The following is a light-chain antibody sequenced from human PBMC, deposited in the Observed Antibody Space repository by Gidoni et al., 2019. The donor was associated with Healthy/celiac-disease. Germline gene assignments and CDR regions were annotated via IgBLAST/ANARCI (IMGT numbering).Light chain of an antibody. CDR3: QQLNSYPF. Sequence: DIQLTQSPAFLSASVGDRVTIPCRASQGISSYLAWYQQKPGKAPKLLIYAASTLQSGVPSRFSGSGSVTEFTLTISSLQPEDFATYYCQQLNSYPFFGPGTKVDIK. J-gene: IGKJ3*01. V-gene: IGKV1-9*01. CDR1: QGISSY. CDR2: AAS.